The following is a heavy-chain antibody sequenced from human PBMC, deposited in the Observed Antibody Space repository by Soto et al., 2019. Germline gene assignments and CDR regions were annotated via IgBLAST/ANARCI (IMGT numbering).Heavy chain of an antibody. J-gene: IGHJ6*02. D-gene: IGHD2-2*02. CDR3: AATAAGYTYYYGMDV. CDR2: ISGSGGST. V-gene: IGHV3-23*01. Sequence: PGGSLRLSCAASGFTFSSYAMSWVRQAPGKGLEWVSAISGSGGSTYYADSVKGRFTISRDNSKNTLYLQMNSLRAEDTAVYYCAATAAGYTYYYGMDVWGQGTTVTVSS. CDR1: GFTFSSYA.